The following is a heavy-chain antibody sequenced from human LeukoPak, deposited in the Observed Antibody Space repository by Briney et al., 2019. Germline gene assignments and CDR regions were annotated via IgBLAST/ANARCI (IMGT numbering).Heavy chain of an antibody. Sequence: PSETLSLTCAAYGGSFSGYYWSWIRQPPGKGLEWIGEINHSGSTNYNPSLKSRVTISVDTSKNQFSLKLSSVTAADTAVYYCARDTPDIVVVPAALGWWFDPWGQGTLVTVSS. D-gene: IGHD2-2*01. V-gene: IGHV4-34*01. J-gene: IGHJ5*02. CDR3: ARDTPDIVVVPAALGWWFDP. CDR2: INHSGST. CDR1: GGSFSGYY.